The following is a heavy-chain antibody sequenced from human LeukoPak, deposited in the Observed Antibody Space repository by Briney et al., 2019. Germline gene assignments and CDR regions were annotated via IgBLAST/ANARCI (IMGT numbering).Heavy chain of an antibody. CDR2: IYYSGST. Sequence: SETLSLTCTVSGGSISSYYWSWIRQPPGKGLEWIGYIYYSGSTNYNPSLKSRVTISVDTSKNQFSLKLSSVTAADTAVYYCATKYYYDSSGYYRPYYYYGMDVWGQGTTVTVSS. CDR1: GGSISSYY. V-gene: IGHV4-59*08. CDR3: ATKYYYDSSGYYRPYYYYGMDV. D-gene: IGHD3-22*01. J-gene: IGHJ6*02.